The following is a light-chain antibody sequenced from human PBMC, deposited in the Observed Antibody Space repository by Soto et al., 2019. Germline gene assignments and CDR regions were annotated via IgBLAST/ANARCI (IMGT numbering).Light chain of an antibody. V-gene: IGKV3-11*01. CDR2: DAS. J-gene: IGKJ5*01. CDR1: QSVSSY. Sequence: EIVLTQSPATLSLSPGERATLSCRASQSVSSYLAWYQQKPGQAPRLLIYDASNRATGIPARFSGSGSGPDFTLTISSLEPEDFAVYYCQQRSNWPITFGQGPRLEIK. CDR3: QQRSNWPIT.